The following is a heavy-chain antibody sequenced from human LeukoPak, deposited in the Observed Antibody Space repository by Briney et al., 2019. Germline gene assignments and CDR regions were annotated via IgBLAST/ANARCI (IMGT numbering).Heavy chain of an antibody. CDR2: ISGSGGTT. J-gene: IGHJ6*04. Sequence: GGSLRLSCAASGFTFSSYAMSWVRQAPGKGLEWVSAISGSGGTTYYADSVKGRFTISRDNSKNTLYLQMNNLRAEDTAVYYCAKDSHTAMVTPEDVWGKGTTVTVSS. CDR1: GFTFSSYA. CDR3: AKDSHTAMVTPEDV. D-gene: IGHD5-18*01. V-gene: IGHV3-23*01.